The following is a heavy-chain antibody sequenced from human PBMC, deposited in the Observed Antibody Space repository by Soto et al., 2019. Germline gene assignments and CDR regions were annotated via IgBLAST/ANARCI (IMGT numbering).Heavy chain of an antibody. CDR1: GCTFSYAW. CDR2: IKNKIDGGTT. D-gene: IGHD3-16*01. CDR3: TTDPGSGDNVRG. Sequence: EVQLVESGGGLVKPGGSLRLSCAATGCTFSYAWMSWVRQAPGKGLEWVGRIKNKIDGGTTDYAEPVKGRFIISRDDSENTLYLQMNSLKTEDTAVYYCTTDPGSGDNVRGWGQGTLVTVSS. J-gene: IGHJ4*02. V-gene: IGHV3-15*01.